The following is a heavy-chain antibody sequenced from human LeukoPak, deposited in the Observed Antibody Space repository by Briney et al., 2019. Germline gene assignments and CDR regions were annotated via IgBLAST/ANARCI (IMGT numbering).Heavy chain of an antibody. V-gene: IGHV4-59*08. Sequence: PSETLSLTCTVAGGSISSYYWSWIREPPGEGLEWIGYSCYSGSTIYNPSLKSRVTISVDTSKDQFSLKLSSVTAADTAVYYCARVNVITFGGVIVRPYYFDYWGQGTLVTVSS. CDR3: ARVNVITFGGVIVRPYYFDY. J-gene: IGHJ4*02. D-gene: IGHD3-16*02. CDR1: GGSISSYY. CDR2: SCYSGST.